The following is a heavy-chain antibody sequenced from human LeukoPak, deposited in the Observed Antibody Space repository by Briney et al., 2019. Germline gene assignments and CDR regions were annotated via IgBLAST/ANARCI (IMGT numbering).Heavy chain of an antibody. D-gene: IGHD3-10*01. CDR3: ASHYYGSGIC. Sequence: GGSLRLSCAASGFTFSSYAMSWVRQAPGKGLEWASAISGSGGSTYYADSVKGRFTISRDNSKNTLYLQMNSLRAEDTAVYYCASHYYGSGICWGQGTLVTVSS. CDR1: GFTFSSYA. J-gene: IGHJ4*02. V-gene: IGHV3-23*01. CDR2: ISGSGGST.